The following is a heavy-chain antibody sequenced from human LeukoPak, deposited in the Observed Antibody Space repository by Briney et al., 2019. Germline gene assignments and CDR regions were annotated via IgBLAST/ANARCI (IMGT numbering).Heavy chain of an antibody. J-gene: IGHJ4*02. Sequence: SGGSLRLSCAASGFTLSSFGMNWVRQAPVKGLEWASSITSSGAVYYADSMKGRFTISRDSAKNSLYLQMNSLRAEDTAVYYCTRALVREWEPNISDFWGQGTLVTVSS. V-gene: IGHV3-21*01. CDR1: GFTLSSFG. D-gene: IGHD1-26*01. CDR2: ITSSGAV. CDR3: TRALVREWEPNISDF.